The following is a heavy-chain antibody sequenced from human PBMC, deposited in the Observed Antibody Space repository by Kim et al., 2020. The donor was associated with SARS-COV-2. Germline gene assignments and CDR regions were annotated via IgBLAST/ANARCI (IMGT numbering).Heavy chain of an antibody. J-gene: IGHJ4*02. Sequence: GGSLRLSCAASGFTFSSYGMHWVRQAPGKGLEWVAVIWYDGSNKYYADSVKGRFTISRDNSKNTLYLQMNSLRAEDTAVYYCARDTHRYSSSFLFDYWGQGTLVTVSS. CDR1: GFTFSSYG. CDR2: IWYDGSNK. V-gene: IGHV3-33*01. CDR3: ARDTHRYSSSFLFDY. D-gene: IGHD6-6*01.